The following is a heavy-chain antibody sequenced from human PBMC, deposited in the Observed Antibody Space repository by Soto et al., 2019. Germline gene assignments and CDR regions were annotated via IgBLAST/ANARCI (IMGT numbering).Heavy chain of an antibody. CDR3: ARGMDRLNIVATTPRKIYFDY. D-gene: IGHD5-12*01. CDR1: GGSFSGYY. J-gene: IGHJ4*02. V-gene: IGHV4-34*01. Sequence: SETLSLTCAVYGGSFSGYYWSWIRQPPGKGLEWIGEINHSGNTNYNPSLKSRVTISVDTSKNQFSLKLSSVTAADTAVYYCARGMDRLNIVATTPRKIYFDYWGQGTLVTVSS. CDR2: INHSGNT.